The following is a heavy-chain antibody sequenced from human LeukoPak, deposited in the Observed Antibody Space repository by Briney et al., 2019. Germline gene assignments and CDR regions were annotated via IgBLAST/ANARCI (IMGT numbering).Heavy chain of an antibody. D-gene: IGHD1-1*01. V-gene: IGHV3-7*01. Sequence: GGSLRPSCAASGFTFSSNWMSWVRQAPGKGLEWVANIKQDGSEKNYVDSVKGRFTISRDNAKKSLYLLMNSLRAEDTAVYYCATDRDWTHLDYWGQGTLVTVAS. CDR3: ATDRDWTHLDY. CDR1: GFTFSSNW. J-gene: IGHJ4*02. CDR2: IKQDGSEK.